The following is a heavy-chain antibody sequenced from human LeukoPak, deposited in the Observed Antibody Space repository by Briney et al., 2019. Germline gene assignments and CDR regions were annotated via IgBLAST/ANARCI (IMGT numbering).Heavy chain of an antibody. CDR1: GYTFTGYY. CDR2: INPKSGGT. D-gene: IGHD5-24*01. Sequence: ASVKVSCKASGYTFTGYYLHWVRQAPGQGLEWMGWINPKSGGTKYAQKFQGRVTMTRDTSISTAYMELSRLRSDDTAVYYSAKENYRFDSWGQGTLVTVSS. V-gene: IGHV1-2*02. J-gene: IGHJ5*01. CDR3: AKENYRFDS.